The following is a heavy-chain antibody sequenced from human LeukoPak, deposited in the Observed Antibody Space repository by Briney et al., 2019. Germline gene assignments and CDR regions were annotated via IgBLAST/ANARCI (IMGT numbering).Heavy chain of an antibody. V-gene: IGHV1-18*01. Sequence: GASVKVSCKTSGYTFTSDGISWVRQAPGQGLEWMGWIGTYNGNTNYAQKLQGRVTMTTDTSTSTAYMELRSLRSDDTAVYYCARDRASSLDYWGQGTLVTVSS. D-gene: IGHD6-13*01. CDR3: ARDRASSLDY. CDR2: IGTYNGNT. J-gene: IGHJ4*02. CDR1: GYTFTSDG.